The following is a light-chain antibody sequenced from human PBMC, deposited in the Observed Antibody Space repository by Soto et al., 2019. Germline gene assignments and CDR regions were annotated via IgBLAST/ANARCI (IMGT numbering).Light chain of an antibody. J-gene: IGKJ5*01. V-gene: IGKV1-12*01. Sequence: DIQVAQSPSSLSLSVGDRGTITGRASQGISSYLAWYQQKPGKAPKLLISVASSLQSGVPLRFSGSGSGTDFNLTISSLQSEDFATYYCQQSNSFPLTFGQGTRLEIK. CDR2: VAS. CDR3: QQSNSFPLT. CDR1: QGISSY.